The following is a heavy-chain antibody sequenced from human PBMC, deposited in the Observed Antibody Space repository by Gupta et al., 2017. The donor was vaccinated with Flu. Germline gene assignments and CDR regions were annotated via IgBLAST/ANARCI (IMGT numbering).Heavy chain of an antibody. CDR3: VREFVGEQGDEFDA. D-gene: IGHD3-16*01. CDR2: IAAASSFI. J-gene: IGHJ3*01. V-gene: IGHV3-48*03. CDR1: GFSITNYE. Sequence: EVQLVESGGGWVQPGGSLRLSCAASGFSITNYEMVWVRQAPGKGLGGIAYIAAASSFILDADSGKGRFTISRDNAKNEVYLQMGSLRVDDTYVYYCVREFVGEQGDEFDAWGQGTLVTVSS.